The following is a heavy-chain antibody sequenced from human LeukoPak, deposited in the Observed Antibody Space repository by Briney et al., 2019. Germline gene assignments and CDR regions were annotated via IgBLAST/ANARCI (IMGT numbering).Heavy chain of an antibody. CDR1: GASISSYS. Sequence: SETLSLTCTVSGASISSYSWSWIRQPPGKGLAWIGYISVSGNTDYSPSLRSRVTISVATSKNQFSLKLTSVTAADTALYFCARQGSSAWSDFNYWGQGTPVTVSS. D-gene: IGHD6-19*01. CDR2: ISVSGNT. V-gene: IGHV4-59*08. CDR3: ARQGSSAWSDFNY. J-gene: IGHJ4*02.